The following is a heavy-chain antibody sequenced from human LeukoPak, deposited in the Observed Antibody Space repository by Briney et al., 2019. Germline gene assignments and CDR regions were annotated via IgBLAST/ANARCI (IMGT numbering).Heavy chain of an antibody. D-gene: IGHD3-3*01. CDR2: IIPILGIA. Sequence: SVKVSCKASGGTFSSYAISWVRQAPGQGLEWMGRIIPILGIANYAQKFQGRVTITADKSTSTAYMELSSLRSEDTAVYYCAGTIFGVVTRSWFDPWGQGTLVTVSS. V-gene: IGHV1-69*04. J-gene: IGHJ5*02. CDR1: GGTFSSYA. CDR3: AGTIFGVVTRSWFDP.